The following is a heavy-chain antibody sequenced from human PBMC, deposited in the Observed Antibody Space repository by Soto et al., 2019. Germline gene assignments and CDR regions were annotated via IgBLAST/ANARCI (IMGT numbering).Heavy chain of an antibody. CDR2: IWYDGSNK. V-gene: IGHV3-33*01. D-gene: IGHD3-16*01. Sequence: PGGSLRLSCAASGFTFSSYGMHWVRQAPGKGLEWVAVIWYDGSNKYYADSVKGRFTISRDNSKNTIYLQMSSLRAEDTAVYYCARGFSTSFYFDLWGQGTLVTVSS. J-gene: IGHJ4*02. CDR1: GFTFSSYG. CDR3: ARGFSTSFYFDL.